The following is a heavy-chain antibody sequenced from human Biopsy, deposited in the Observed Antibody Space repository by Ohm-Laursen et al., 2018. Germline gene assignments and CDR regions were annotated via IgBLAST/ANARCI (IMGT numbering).Heavy chain of an antibody. V-gene: IGHV3-11*01. J-gene: IGHJ1*01. D-gene: IGHD3-22*01. CDR2: ISGGSGII. Sequence: SLRLSCSASGFTFSDYYMTWIRQAPGKGPEWVSYISGGSGIIYYADSVKGRFTISRDNAQNSLYLHMNSLRLDDTALYYCVRTFRNYDFLDSWGQGTLVTVSS. CDR1: GFTFSDYY. CDR3: VRTFRNYDFLDS.